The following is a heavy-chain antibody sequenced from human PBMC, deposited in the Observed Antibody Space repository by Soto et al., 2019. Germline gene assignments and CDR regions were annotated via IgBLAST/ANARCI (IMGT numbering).Heavy chain of an antibody. V-gene: IGHV3-48*02. D-gene: IGHD3-9*01. CDR3: ARDRSTIYWLVTPIDY. CDR1: GFTFSPYS. Sequence: PGGSLRLSCAVSGFTFSPYSMNWVRQAPGKGLEWISYISSGGDTIYYADSVRGRFTVSRDNTKNSLYLQMDSLRDEDTAVYYCARDRSTIYWLVTPIDYWGQGTLVTVSS. CDR2: ISSGGDTI. J-gene: IGHJ4*02.